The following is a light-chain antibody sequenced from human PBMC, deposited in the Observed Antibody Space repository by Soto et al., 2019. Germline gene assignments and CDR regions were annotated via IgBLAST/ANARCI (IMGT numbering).Light chain of an antibody. CDR2: WAS. Sequence: FVMTQSPDSLAVSLGERATINCKSSQSVFSSSTNKNYLAWFQQKPGQPPKLLIYWASTRKSGVPDRFSGSGSGTDFTLTITSLQAEDVAVYYCQQYHSDPITFGQGTRLE. CDR3: QQYHSDPIT. CDR1: QSVFSSSTNKNY. V-gene: IGKV4-1*01. J-gene: IGKJ5*01.